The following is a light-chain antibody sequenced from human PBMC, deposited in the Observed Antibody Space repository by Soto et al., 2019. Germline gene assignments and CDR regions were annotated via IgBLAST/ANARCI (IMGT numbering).Light chain of an antibody. CDR1: QSISYW. CDR3: QQYDTYRT. Sequence: DIQMTQSPSTLSASVGARVPITCRASQSISYWLAWYQQKPGKAPKLLIYDASTLESGVPSRFSGSGSGTEFTLTIISLQPDDFATYYCQQYDTYRTFGQGTKVDI. J-gene: IGKJ1*01. CDR2: DAS. V-gene: IGKV1-5*01.